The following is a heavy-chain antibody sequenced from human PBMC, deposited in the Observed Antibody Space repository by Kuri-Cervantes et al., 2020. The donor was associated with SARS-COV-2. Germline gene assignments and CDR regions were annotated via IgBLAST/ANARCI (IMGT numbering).Heavy chain of an antibody. D-gene: IGHD6-13*01. V-gene: IGHV3-7*05. J-gene: IGHJ4*02. CDR3: SRDQVSAAGTANY. CDR2: IKQDGSEK. CDR1: GFTFSSYW. Sequence: GESLKISCAASGFTFSSYWMSWVRQAPGKGLEWVANIKQDGSEKYYVDSVKGRFTISRDNAKRTLFLQMNSLRVDDTAVYYCSRDQVSAAGTANYWGQGALVTVSS.